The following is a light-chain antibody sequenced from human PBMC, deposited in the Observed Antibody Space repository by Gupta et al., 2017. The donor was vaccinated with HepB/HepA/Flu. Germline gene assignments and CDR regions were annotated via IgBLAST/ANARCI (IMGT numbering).Light chain of an antibody. V-gene: IGKV3-20*01. CDR1: QSISY. CDR3: QQNGGLPLFT. CDR2: GAS. J-gene: IGKJ4*01. Sequence: EVVLTQSPGTLSLSPGERATLSCRASQSISYFAWYQQKPCQSPRLLISGASTRAAGIADRFSGSGVGKDLTLPISRREQEDFAVYYCQQNGGLPLFTFGRGTQVDIK.